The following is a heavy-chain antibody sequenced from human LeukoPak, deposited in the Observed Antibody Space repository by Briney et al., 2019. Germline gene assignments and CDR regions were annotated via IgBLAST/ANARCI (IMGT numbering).Heavy chain of an antibody. J-gene: IGHJ4*02. CDR1: GFTFRGYV. D-gene: IGHD2-15*01. CDR2: ISGSGSVS. CDR3: AKDRALSLRYYFDY. Sequence: GGSLRLSCAASGFTFRGYVMSWVRQAPGKGLEWVSGISGSGSVSYYADSVKGRFSISRDNSKNTLYLQMNGLRAEDTATYYCAKDRALSLRYYFDYWGQGAVVTVSS. V-gene: IGHV3-23*01.